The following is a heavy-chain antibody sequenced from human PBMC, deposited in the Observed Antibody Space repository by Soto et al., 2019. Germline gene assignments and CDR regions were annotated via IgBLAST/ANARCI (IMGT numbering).Heavy chain of an antibody. CDR3: ASYYYDSSGLWAPFDY. V-gene: IGHV1-69*06. J-gene: IGHJ4*02. CDR2: IIPIFGTA. CDR1: GYTFTSYG. Sequence: SVKVSCKASGYTFTSYGISWVRQAPGQGLEWMGGIIPIFGTANYAQKFQGRVTITADKSTSTAYMELSSLRSEDTAVYYCASYYYDSSGLWAPFDYWGQGTLVTVSS. D-gene: IGHD3-22*01.